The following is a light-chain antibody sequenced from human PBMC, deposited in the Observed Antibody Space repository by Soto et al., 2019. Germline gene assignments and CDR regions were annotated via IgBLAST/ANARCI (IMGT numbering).Light chain of an antibody. CDR3: CSSAASSPYV. Sequence: QSVLTQPASVSGSPVQSITISCTGTSSDVGSYNLVSWYQQHPGKAPKLMIYEVSKRPPGVSNRFSGSKSGNTASLTISGLQAEDEADYYCCSSAASSPYVSGPGTKVTV. J-gene: IGLJ1*01. CDR1: SSDVGSYNL. V-gene: IGLV2-23*02. CDR2: EVS.